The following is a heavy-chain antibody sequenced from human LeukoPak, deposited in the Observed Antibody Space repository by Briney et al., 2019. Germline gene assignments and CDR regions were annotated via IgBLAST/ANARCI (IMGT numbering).Heavy chain of an antibody. D-gene: IGHD1-26*01. Sequence: SETLSLTCTVSGGSISSYYWSWIRQPPGKGLEWIGYIYYSGSTNYNPSLKSRVTISVDTSKNQFSLKLSSVTAADTAVYYCARHGGSGSYYLDDWGQGALVTVSS. CDR3: ARHGGSGSYYLDD. CDR1: GGSISSYY. J-gene: IGHJ4*02. CDR2: IYYSGST. V-gene: IGHV4-59*08.